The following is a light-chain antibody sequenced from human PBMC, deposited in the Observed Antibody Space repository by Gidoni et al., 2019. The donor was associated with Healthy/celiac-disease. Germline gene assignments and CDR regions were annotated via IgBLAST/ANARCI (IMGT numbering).Light chain of an antibody. CDR1: QSVSSY. Sequence: EIVLTQSPATLSLSPGERATLSCRASQSVSSYLAWYQQKPGQAPRLLIYDASNRATVIPARFSGSGSCTDFTLTISILEPEDFAVYYCQQRSNWPLTFGGGTKVEIK. CDR3: QQRSNWPLT. V-gene: IGKV3-11*01. J-gene: IGKJ4*01. CDR2: DAS.